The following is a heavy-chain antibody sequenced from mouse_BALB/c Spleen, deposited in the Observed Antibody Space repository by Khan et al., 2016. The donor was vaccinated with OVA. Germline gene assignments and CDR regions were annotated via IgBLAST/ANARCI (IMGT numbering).Heavy chain of an antibody. J-gene: IGHJ2*01. D-gene: IGHD3-1*01. V-gene: IGHV1-20*02. CDR3: TSSDHRDFDY. CDR1: GYSFTGYF. CDR2: INPHIGET. Sequence: EVQLQQSGPELVRPGASAKISCKASGYSFTGYFMNWVMQSHGKSLEWIGRINPHIGETFYNQRFKDKATLTVDESSSTAHMELRSLASEDSAIFDSTSSDHRDFDYWGQGTTLTVSS.